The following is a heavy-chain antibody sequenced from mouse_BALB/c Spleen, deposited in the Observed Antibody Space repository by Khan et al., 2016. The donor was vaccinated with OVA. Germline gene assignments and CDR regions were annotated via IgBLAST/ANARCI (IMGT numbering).Heavy chain of an antibody. CDR1: GYTFTNFG. J-gene: IGHJ2*01. D-gene: IGHD2-12*01. V-gene: IGHV9-3*02. CDR3: ARESLLLYFDY. CDR2: INTNTGGP. Sequence: QVQLKESGPELKKPGETVKISCKASGYTFTNFGMNWVKQAPGKDLKWMGWINTNTGGPTYAEEFKGRFAFSLETSASTAYLQINNLKNEDTATYFCARESLLLYFDYWGQGTTLTVSS.